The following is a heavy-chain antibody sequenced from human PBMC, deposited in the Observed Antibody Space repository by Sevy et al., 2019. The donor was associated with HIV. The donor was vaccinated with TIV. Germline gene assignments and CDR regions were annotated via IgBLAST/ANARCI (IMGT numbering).Heavy chain of an antibody. Sequence: SETLSLTCAVSAYSVSSAYSWGWIRRPPGKGLEWIGNIYQSGNTYYNPSLKSRVTISVDTSNNQFSLRLTSVTAADTAVYYCASGGRLLIISGDVFEIWGQGTMVTVSS. D-gene: IGHD3-9*01. CDR2: IYQSGNT. CDR3: ASGGRLLIISGDVFEI. V-gene: IGHV4-38-2*01. CDR1: AYSVSSAYS. J-gene: IGHJ3*02.